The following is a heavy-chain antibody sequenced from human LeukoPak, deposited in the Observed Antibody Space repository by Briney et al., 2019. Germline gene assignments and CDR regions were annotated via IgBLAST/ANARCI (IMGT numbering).Heavy chain of an antibody. Sequence: ASVKVSCKASGYTFTGYYMHWVRQAPGQGLEWMGWINPNSGGTNYAQKFQGRVTMTRDTSISRAYMELSRLRSDDTAVYYCARVLAGVTLGYCSGGSCYDWFDPWGQGTLVTVSS. J-gene: IGHJ5*02. CDR3: ARVLAGVTLGYCSGGSCYDWFDP. V-gene: IGHV1-2*02. CDR1: GYTFTGYY. D-gene: IGHD2-15*01. CDR2: INPNSGGT.